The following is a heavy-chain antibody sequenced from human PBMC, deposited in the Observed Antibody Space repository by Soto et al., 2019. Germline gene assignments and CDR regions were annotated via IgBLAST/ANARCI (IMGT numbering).Heavy chain of an antibody. J-gene: IGHJ4*02. D-gene: IGHD3-3*01. Sequence: QVQLVQSGAEVKEPGASVRVSCKASGYTFTSHTLHWARQAPGQGLEWMGWIIVSNGSPRYAPQFQGRVTFGRDTSATTGYMELSRLTSEGTAVYFRGRGAEDGVPGDYWGQGTLVVVSS. CDR1: GYTFTSHT. V-gene: IGHV1-3*01. CDR3: GRGAEDGVPGDY. CDR2: IIVSNGSP.